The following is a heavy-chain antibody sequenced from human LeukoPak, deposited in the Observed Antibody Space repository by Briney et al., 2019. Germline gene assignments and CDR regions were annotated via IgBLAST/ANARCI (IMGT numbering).Heavy chain of an antibody. V-gene: IGHV1-46*01. CDR2: INPSGGST. CDR1: GYTFTSYY. Sequence: ASVKASCKASGYTFTSYYMHWVRQAPGQGLEWMGIINPSGGSTSYAQKFQGRVTMTRDTSTSTVYMELSSLRSEDTAVYYCARGNTMVRGVIAYEEGNFDYWGQGTLVTVSS. D-gene: IGHD3-10*01. CDR3: ARGNTMVRGVIAYEEGNFDY. J-gene: IGHJ4*02.